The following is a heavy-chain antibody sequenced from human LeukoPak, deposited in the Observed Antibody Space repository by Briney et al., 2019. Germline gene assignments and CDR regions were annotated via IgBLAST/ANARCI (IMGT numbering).Heavy chain of an antibody. V-gene: IGHV1-18*01. CDR2: ISTYNGNT. J-gene: IGHJ4*02. CDR1: GYTFTSYG. Sequence: ASVKVSCKASGYTFTSYGISWVRQAPGQGLEWMGWISTYNGNTNYAQKLQGRVTMSTDTSTSTAYMELRSLRSEDTAVYYCATLTYYYDSSGYSQDDYWGQGTLVTVSS. CDR3: ATLTYYYDSSGYSQDDY. D-gene: IGHD3-22*01.